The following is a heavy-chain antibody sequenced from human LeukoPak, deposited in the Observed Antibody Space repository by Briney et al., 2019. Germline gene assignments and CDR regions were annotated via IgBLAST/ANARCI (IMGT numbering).Heavy chain of an antibody. V-gene: IGHV3-23*01. Sequence: GGSLRLSCAASGFTFSDYSMSWVRQAPGRGLEWVSVISTSGGTTYYADSVKGRFTISRDNSKNMLYLQMNSLRAEDTAVYYCARVFWSGYRNFDFWGQGTLVTVSS. CDR3: ARVFWSGYRNFDF. CDR1: GFTFSDYS. CDR2: ISTSGGTT. D-gene: IGHD3-3*01. J-gene: IGHJ4*02.